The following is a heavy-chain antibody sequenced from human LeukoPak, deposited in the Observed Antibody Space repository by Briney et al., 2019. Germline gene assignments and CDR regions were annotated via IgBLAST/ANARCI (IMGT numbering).Heavy chain of an antibody. D-gene: IGHD6-13*01. J-gene: IGHJ5*02. CDR1: GYTFTNYY. V-gene: IGHV1-46*01. CDR2: INPSGGST. Sequence: ASVKVSCKASGYTFTNYYMHWVRQAPGQGLEWMGIINPSGGSTSYAQKFQGRVTMTRDTSTSTVYMELSSLRSEDTAVYYCARSIAAAAGWFDPWGQGTLVTVSS. CDR3: ARSIAAAAGWFDP.